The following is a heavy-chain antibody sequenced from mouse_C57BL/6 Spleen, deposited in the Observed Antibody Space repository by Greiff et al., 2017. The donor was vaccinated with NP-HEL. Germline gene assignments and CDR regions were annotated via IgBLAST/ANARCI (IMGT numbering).Heavy chain of an antibody. J-gene: IGHJ1*03. V-gene: IGHV1-55*01. CDR2: IYPGSGST. D-gene: IGHD1-1*01. Sequence: QVQLKQPGAELVKPGASVKMSCKASGYTFTSYWITWVKQRPGQGLEWIGDIYPGSGSTNYNEKFKSKATLTVDTSSSTAYMQLSSLTSEDSAVYYCARRGQITTVVATDWYFDVWGTGTTVTVSS. CDR1: GYTFTSYW. CDR3: ARRGQITTVVATDWYFDV.